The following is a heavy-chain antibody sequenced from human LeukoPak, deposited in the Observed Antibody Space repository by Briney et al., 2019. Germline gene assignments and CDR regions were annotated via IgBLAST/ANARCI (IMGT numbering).Heavy chain of an antibody. CDR2: ISSSGSIT. J-gene: IGHJ4*02. D-gene: IGHD6-6*01. CDR1: GFTFSDYY. V-gene: IGHV3-11*04. Sequence: GGSLRLSCAASGFTFSDYYMSWIRQVPGKGLEWVSYISSSGSITYYADSVKGRFTISRDNAKNSLFLQINSLRAEDTAVYYCASAASIAARPYYFDYWGQGTLVTVSS. CDR3: ASAASIAARPYYFDY.